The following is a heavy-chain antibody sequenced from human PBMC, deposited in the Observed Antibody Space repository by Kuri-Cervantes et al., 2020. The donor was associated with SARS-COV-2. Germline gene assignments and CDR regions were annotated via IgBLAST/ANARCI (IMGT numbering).Heavy chain of an antibody. CDR3: ARVVEASTTYCSSTSCYNFADAFDI. CDR1: GGTFSSYA. J-gene: IGHJ3*02. Sequence: ASVKVSCKASGGTFSSYAISWVRQAPGQGLEWMGWINPNNGGKNYGQNFQGRVTMTRDTSITTAYMELSRLRSDDTAVYYCARVVEASTTYCSSTSCYNFADAFDIWGQGTMVTVSS. D-gene: IGHD2-2*02. V-gene: IGHV1-2*02. CDR2: INPNNGGK.